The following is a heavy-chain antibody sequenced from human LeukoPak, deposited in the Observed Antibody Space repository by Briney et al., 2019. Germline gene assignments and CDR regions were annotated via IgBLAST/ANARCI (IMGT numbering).Heavy chain of an antibody. CDR2: IWFDGSNK. Sequence: GGSLRLSCAASGFTFSTYGMHWVRQAPGKGLEWVAVIWFDGSNKYYADSVKGRFTISRDNSKDTLYLQLNSLRAEDTAVYYCARAVGPFDYWGQGTVVTVSS. J-gene: IGHJ4*02. CDR3: ARAVGPFDY. CDR1: GFTFSTYG. D-gene: IGHD3-16*01. V-gene: IGHV3-33*01.